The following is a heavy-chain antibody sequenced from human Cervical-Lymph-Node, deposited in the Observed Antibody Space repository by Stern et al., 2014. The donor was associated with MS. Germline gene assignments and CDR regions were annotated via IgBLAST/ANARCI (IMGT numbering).Heavy chain of an antibody. CDR1: GYTFISYG. Sequence: MQLVESGAEVKKPGASVKVSCKASGYTFISYGIQWVRQAPGQGLEWMGWFGTHNGNMNYAQKFQGRVTLTADTSTSTAYMELRSLRSDDTAVYYCARASVHSRWLYSDFDHWGQGTQVTVSS. CDR2: FGTHNGNM. J-gene: IGHJ4*02. CDR3: ARASVHSRWLYSDFDH. D-gene: IGHD3-22*01. V-gene: IGHV1-18*01.